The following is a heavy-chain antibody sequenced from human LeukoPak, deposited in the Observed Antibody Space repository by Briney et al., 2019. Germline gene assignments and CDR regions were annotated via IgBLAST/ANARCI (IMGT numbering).Heavy chain of an antibody. CDR1: GFSFSSYA. CDR2: DSGSGST. J-gene: IGHJ4*02. V-gene: IGHV3-23*01. CDR3: ARVDYGDNSGGTY. D-gene: IGHD4-23*01. Sequence: PGGSLRLSCAASGFSFSSYAMSWVRQAPGKGLEWVSGDSGSGSTYYADSVKGRFTISRDTSKSTLYLQMNSLRAEDTALYYCARVDYGDNSGGTYWGQGTLVTVSS.